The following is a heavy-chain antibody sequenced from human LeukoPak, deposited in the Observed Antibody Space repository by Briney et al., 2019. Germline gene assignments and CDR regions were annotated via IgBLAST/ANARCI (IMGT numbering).Heavy chain of an antibody. V-gene: IGHV4-59*11. Sequence: SETLSLTCSVSGGSLSSHYWSWIRQPPGKGLELIGHIHDTGSTFYNPSLRGRVTISLDTSNNQFSLKLTSMTAADTAVYYCARFSSSCSTSSCYLTYWGQGTLVAVSS. J-gene: IGHJ4*02. CDR2: IHDTGST. D-gene: IGHD2-2*01. CDR1: GGSLSSHY. CDR3: ARFSSSCSTSSCYLTY.